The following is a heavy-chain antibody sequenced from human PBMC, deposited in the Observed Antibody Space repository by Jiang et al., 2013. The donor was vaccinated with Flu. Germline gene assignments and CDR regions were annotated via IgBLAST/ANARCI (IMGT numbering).Heavy chain of an antibody. J-gene: IGHJ6*02. CDR2: INHSGST. Sequence: LLKPSETLSLTCAVYGGSFSGYYWSWIRQPPGKGLEWIGEINHSGSTNYNPSLKSRVTISVDTSKNQFSLKLSSVTAADTAVYYCARGPTVTLYYYYGMDVWGQGTTVTVSS. D-gene: IGHD4-17*01. V-gene: IGHV4-34*01. CDR1: GGSFSGYY. CDR3: ARGPTVTLYYYYGMDV.